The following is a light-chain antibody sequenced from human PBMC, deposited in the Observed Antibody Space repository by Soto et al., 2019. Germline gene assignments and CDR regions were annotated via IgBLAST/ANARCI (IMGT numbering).Light chain of an antibody. V-gene: IGKV1-12*01. CDR3: QQGDSFPIT. Sequence: DIQMTQSPSSVSASVGDRVTITCRASQSISSSLAWYQQKQGTVPKLLIYAASSLQSGVPSRFSGSGAGTEFTLSITSLQPEDFVTYYCQQGDSFPITFGQGTRLDIK. CDR1: QSISSS. J-gene: IGKJ5*01. CDR2: AAS.